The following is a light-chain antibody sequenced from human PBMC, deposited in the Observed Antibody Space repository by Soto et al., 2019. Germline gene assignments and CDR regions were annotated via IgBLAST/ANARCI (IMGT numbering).Light chain of an antibody. CDR2: GAS. Sequence: ETVLTQSPGTLSLSPGERATLSCRASQSVSSNYLAWYQQKPGQAPRLLMYGASTRATGIPDRFSGSGSGTDLSVTISRLEPEDFAVYYCQQFGRSTPSWTFGQGTKVDIK. V-gene: IGKV3-20*01. J-gene: IGKJ1*01. CDR3: QQFGRSTPSWT. CDR1: QSVSSNY.